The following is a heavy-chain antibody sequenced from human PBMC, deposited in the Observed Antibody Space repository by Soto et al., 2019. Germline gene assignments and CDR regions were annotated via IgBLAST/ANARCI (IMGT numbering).Heavy chain of an antibody. V-gene: IGHV1-69*12. CDR3: AREIDGYYGMDV. CDR1: GGTFSTDS. CDR2: IIPMFGTA. J-gene: IGHJ6*02. Sequence: QVQLVQSGAEVKKPGSSVKVSCKASGGTFSTDSISWVRQAPGQGLEWMGGIIPMFGTANNAQKFQGRVTMNADEATSTAYMELSSMRSEGAAVYFCAREIDGYYGMDVWGQGTTVNVAS.